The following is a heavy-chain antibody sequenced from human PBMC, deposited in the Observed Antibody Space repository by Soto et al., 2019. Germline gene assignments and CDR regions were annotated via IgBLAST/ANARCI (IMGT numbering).Heavy chain of an antibody. CDR3: AKVLSEHFDY. V-gene: IGHV3-23*01. CDR2: ISGGSGST. Sequence: EVQLLESGGGLVQPGGSLRLSCAVCGFTFPTYAMSWVRQAPGKGLESVSTISGGSGSTDYADSVKVRYTISRDNSKNTLYLQMNSLRAEDTAVYYCAKVLSEHFDYWGQGTLVTVSS. D-gene: IGHD2-8*02. CDR1: GFTFPTYA. J-gene: IGHJ4*02.